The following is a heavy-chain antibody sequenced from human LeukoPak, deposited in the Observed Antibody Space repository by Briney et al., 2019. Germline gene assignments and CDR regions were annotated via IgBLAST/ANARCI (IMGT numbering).Heavy chain of an antibody. V-gene: IGHV4-34*01. Sequence: SETLSLTCAVYGGSFSGYYWSWIRQPPGKGLEWIGEINHSGSTNYNPSLKSRVTISVDTSKNQFSLKLSSVTAADTAVYYCVRWTSIAALYNWFDPWGQGTLVTVSS. D-gene: IGHD6-6*01. CDR3: VRWTSIAALYNWFDP. J-gene: IGHJ5*02. CDR2: INHSGST. CDR1: GGSFSGYY.